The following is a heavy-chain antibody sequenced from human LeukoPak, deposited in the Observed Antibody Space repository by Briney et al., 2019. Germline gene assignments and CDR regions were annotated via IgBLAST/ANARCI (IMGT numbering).Heavy chain of an antibody. J-gene: IGHJ5*02. Sequence: SETLSLTCTVSGGSISSYYWSWIRQPPGKGLEWIGYISDSGSTNYNPSLKSRVTISIDTSKNQFSLKLSSVTAADTAVYYCARRPADYSSFNWFDPWGQGTLVTVSS. V-gene: IGHV4-59*08. CDR3: ARRPADYSSFNWFDP. CDR2: ISDSGST. D-gene: IGHD4-11*01. CDR1: GGSISSYY.